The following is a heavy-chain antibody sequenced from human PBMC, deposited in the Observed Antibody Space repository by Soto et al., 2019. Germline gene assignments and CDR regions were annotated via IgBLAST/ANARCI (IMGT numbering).Heavy chain of an antibody. CDR1: GGTFSSYT. Sequence: QVQLVQSGAEVKKPGSSVKVSCKASGGTFSSYTISWVRQAPGQGLEWMGRIIPILGIANYAQKFQGRVTITADKSTTTADMDLSSLRSEDTAGNYCAGESDSSSWYYRGQGTLVTVSS. V-gene: IGHV1-69*08. CDR2: IIPILGIA. D-gene: IGHD6-13*01. J-gene: IGHJ4*02. CDR3: AGESDSSSWYY.